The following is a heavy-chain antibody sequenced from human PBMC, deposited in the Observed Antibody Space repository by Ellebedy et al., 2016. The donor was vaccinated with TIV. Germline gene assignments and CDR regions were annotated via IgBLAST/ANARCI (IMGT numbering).Heavy chain of an antibody. D-gene: IGHD6-6*01. V-gene: IGHV3-7*01. Sequence: GESLKISCAASGLTLSSYWMGWVRQAPGKGLEWVANIKKDGSEKNYVDSVKGRLTISRDNAKNSLYLQMNSLRDEDTAVYYCAIDAYSRSLYWGQGTLVTVSS. CDR1: GLTLSSYW. CDR3: AIDAYSRSLY. CDR2: IKKDGSEK. J-gene: IGHJ4*02.